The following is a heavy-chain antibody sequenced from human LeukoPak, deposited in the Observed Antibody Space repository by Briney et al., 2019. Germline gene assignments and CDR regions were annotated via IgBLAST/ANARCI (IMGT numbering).Heavy chain of an antibody. CDR1: GDSVSSNNAA. Sequence: SQTLSLTCAISGDSVSSNNAAWNWIRQSPPRGLEWLGNTYYRSRWYNDYAASVIGRITINSDTSRNQFSLQLNSVTPEDTSVYYCARGGNYAFDSWGQGTLVTVSS. V-gene: IGHV6-1*01. CDR3: ARGGNYAFDS. D-gene: IGHD3-16*01. CDR2: TYYRSRWYN. J-gene: IGHJ4*01.